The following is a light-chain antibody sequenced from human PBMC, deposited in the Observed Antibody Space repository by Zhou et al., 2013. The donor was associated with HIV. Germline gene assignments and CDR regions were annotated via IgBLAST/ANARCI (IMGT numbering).Light chain of an antibody. V-gene: IGKV1-5*03. CDR3: QRCDDYSPWT. Sequence: DIQMTQSPSTPSASVGDRVTITCRASQSITNWLAWYQQKPGKAPKLLIYKASSLESGVPSRFSGSGSGTEFTLTISSLQPDDFATYYCQRCDDYSPWTFGQGTKVEIK. CDR1: QSITNW. CDR2: KAS. J-gene: IGKJ1*01.